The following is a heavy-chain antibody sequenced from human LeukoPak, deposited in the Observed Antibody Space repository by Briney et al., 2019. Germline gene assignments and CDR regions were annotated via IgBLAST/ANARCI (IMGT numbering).Heavy chain of an antibody. Sequence: PSETLSLTCTVSGDSISSGDYYWSWVRQAPGKGLEWVSAISGSGGSTYYADSVKGRFTISRENSKNTLYLQMNSLRAEDTAVYYCSKALDIVVVPADYWGQGTLVTVSS. V-gene: IGHV3-23*01. CDR1: GDSISSGDYY. CDR2: ISGSGGST. J-gene: IGHJ4*02. CDR3: SKALDIVVVPADY. D-gene: IGHD2-2*03.